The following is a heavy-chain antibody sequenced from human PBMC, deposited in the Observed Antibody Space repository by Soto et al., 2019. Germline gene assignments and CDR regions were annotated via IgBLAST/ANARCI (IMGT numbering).Heavy chain of an antibody. CDR3: AKQNYDILTGYSYYFEY. D-gene: IGHD3-9*01. Sequence: GGSLRLSCAASGFAFRTYAMSWVRQAPGKGLEWVSAISGSGGSTYYADSVKGRFTISRDNSKNTLYLQLNSLRAEDTAVYYCAKQNYDILTGYSYYFEYWGQGTLVTVSS. V-gene: IGHV3-23*01. J-gene: IGHJ4*02. CDR2: ISGSGGST. CDR1: GFAFRTYA.